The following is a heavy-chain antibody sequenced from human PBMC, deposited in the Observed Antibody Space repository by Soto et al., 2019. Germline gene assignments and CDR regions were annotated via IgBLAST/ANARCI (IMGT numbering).Heavy chain of an antibody. D-gene: IGHD6-6*01. J-gene: IGHJ5*02. Sequence: QVQLQESGPGLVKPSQTLSLTCTVSGGSISSGDYYWSWIRQPPGKGLEWIGYIYYSGSTYYNPSLRSRVTISVDTYKNQFSLKLSSVTAADTAVYYCARDLIEPGIAARPRWFDPWGQGTLVTVSS. CDR1: GGSISSGDYY. CDR2: IYYSGST. CDR3: ARDLIEPGIAARPRWFDP. V-gene: IGHV4-30-4*01.